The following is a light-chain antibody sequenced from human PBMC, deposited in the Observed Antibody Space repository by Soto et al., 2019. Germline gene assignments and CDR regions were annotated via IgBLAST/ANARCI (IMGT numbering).Light chain of an antibody. CDR1: QRVGNY. CDR3: QQYGSSLLT. J-gene: IGKJ4*01. V-gene: IGKV3-20*01. CDR2: DTS. Sequence: EIVFTQSPCTLSLSPGDRTTLSCRARQRVGNYFASYKQQPGQAPRLLIHDTSNRVTGIPDRFSGSGSGTDFTLTISRLVPEDVAVFYCQQYGSSLLTFGGGTKVDIK.